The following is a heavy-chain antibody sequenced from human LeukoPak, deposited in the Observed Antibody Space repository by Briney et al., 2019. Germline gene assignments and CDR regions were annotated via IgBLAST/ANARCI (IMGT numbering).Heavy chain of an antibody. V-gene: IGHV1-18*01. CDR3: ARDGGDITMVRGVIIPFDY. Sequence: GASVKVSCKASGYTFTSYGISWVRQAPGQGLEWMGWISAYNGNTNCAQKLQGRVTMTTDTSTSTAYMELRSLRSDDTAVYYCARDGGDITMVRGVIIPFDYWGQGTLVTVSS. J-gene: IGHJ4*02. CDR2: ISAYNGNT. CDR1: GYTFTSYG. D-gene: IGHD3-10*01.